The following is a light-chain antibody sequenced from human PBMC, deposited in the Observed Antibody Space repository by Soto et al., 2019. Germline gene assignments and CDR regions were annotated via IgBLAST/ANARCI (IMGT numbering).Light chain of an antibody. Sequence: DTQLTQSPSFLSASVGDRVTITCRASQGISSYLAWYQQKPGKAPKLLIYVASTLQSGVPSRFSGSGSGTEFTLTISSLQPEDFVTYYCQQFGSYPLTFGGGTEVEIK. CDR3: QQFGSYPLT. V-gene: IGKV1-9*01. CDR1: QGISSY. J-gene: IGKJ4*01. CDR2: VAS.